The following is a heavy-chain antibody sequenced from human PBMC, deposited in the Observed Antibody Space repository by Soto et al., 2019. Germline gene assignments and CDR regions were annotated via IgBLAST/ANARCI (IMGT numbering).Heavy chain of an antibody. CDR3: AKEKIVVVPAAMPDYYYYGMDV. CDR1: GFTFSDYY. CDR2: ISSSGSTI. Sequence: GGSLRLSCAASGFTFSDYYMSWIRQAPGKGLEWVSYISSSGSTIYYADSVKGRFTISRDNAKNSLYLQMNSLRAEDTAVYYCAKEKIVVVPAAMPDYYYYGMDVWGQGTTVTVSS. V-gene: IGHV3-11*01. D-gene: IGHD2-2*01. J-gene: IGHJ6*02.